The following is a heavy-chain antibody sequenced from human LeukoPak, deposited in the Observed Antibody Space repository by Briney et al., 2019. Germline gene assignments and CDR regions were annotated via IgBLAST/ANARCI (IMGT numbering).Heavy chain of an antibody. J-gene: IGHJ5*02. CDR3: ARVAYSSSWYVANWFDP. Sequence: ASETLSLTCAVYGGSFSGYYWSWIRQPPGKGLEWIGEINHSGSTNYNPSLKSRVTISVDTSKNQFSLKLSSVTAADTAVYYCARVAYSSSWYVANWFDPWGQGTLVTVSS. CDR1: GGSFSGYY. CDR2: INHSGST. V-gene: IGHV4-34*01. D-gene: IGHD6-13*01.